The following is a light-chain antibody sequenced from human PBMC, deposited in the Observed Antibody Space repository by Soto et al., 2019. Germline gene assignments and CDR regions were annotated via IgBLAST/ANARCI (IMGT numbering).Light chain of an antibody. CDR1: QRMISY. J-gene: IGKJ2*01. V-gene: IGKV1-39*01. CDR3: QQSYSSPRT. Sequence: DIQMTQSPSSLSASVGDRVTITCPFSQRMISYLNWYQQKAGKAPQLLFYAASSLQSGVPARFSGSGSGTEFILSISSLQPEDSAIYYCQQSYSSPRTFGQGNKLEI. CDR2: AAS.